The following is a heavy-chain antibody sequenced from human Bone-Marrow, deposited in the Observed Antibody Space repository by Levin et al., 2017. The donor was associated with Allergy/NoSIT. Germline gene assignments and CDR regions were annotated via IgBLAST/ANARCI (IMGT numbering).Heavy chain of an antibody. V-gene: IGHV3-30*04. J-gene: IGHJ5*02. CDR1: GFTFSNYA. Sequence: GGSLRLSCAASGFTFSNYAMHWVRQAPGKGLEWVALMSYDEINKYYADSVKGRFTISRDNSKNTLYLQLNSLRDEDTAVYYCAREGRRLRLALNYFDPWGQGTLVTVSS. CDR3: AREGRRLRLALNYFDP. CDR2: MSYDEINK. D-gene: IGHD5-24*01.